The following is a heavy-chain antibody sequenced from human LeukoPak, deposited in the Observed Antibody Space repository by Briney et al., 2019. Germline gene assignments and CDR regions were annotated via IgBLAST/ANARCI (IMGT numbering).Heavy chain of an antibody. Sequence: SVKVSCKASGGTFSSYAISWVRQAPGQGLEWMGGIIPIFGTANYAQKFQGRVTITADESTSTAYMELSSLRSEDTAVYYCARGGGSGSLYYYYMDVWGKGTTVTISS. CDR3: ARGGGSGSLYYYYMDV. CDR2: IIPIFGTA. V-gene: IGHV1-69*13. J-gene: IGHJ6*03. D-gene: IGHD3-10*01. CDR1: GGTFSSYA.